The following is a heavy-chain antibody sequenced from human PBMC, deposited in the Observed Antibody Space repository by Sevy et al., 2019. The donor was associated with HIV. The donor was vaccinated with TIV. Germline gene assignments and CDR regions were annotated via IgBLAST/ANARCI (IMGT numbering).Heavy chain of an antibody. D-gene: IGHD6-19*01. V-gene: IGHV3-23*01. CDR1: GFTFSSYA. J-gene: IGHJ4*02. CDR2: FTGSGTNT. Sequence: GGSLRLSCAASGFTFSSYAMSWVRQAPGKGLEWVSSFTGSGTNTFYADSVKGRFTISRDNSKNTLNLQMNSLRAEDTAVYYCAKDSILVAGHFDYWGQGALVTVSS. CDR3: AKDSILVAGHFDY.